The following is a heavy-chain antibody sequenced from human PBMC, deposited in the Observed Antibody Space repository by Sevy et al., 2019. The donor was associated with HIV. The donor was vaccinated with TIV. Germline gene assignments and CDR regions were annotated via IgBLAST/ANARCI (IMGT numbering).Heavy chain of an antibody. J-gene: IGHJ4*02. CDR3: AREHTGSFPDF. CDR1: GFTFRDYP. CDR2: ISRASDSM. V-gene: IGHV3-48*02. Sequence: GGSLRLSCAASGFTFRDYPMNWIRQAPGKGLEWLSYISRASDSMYYADSVMGRFTVSRDNAKNSLYLQMDRLSDEDTAIYYCAREHTGSFPDFWCQGTLVTVSS. D-gene: IGHD1-26*01.